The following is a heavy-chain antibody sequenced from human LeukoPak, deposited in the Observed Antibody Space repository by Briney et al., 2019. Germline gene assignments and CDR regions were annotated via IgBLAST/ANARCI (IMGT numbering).Heavy chain of an antibody. CDR2: IKNKADGGAA. V-gene: IGHV3-15*01. J-gene: IGHJ4*02. CDR3: TLLCSGGSCSF. D-gene: IGHD2-15*01. Sequence: GGSLRLSCAASGLSFSHVWMTWVRQAPGKGLEWVGHIKNKADGGAADYAAPVKGRFTISRDDSKDMLYLQMDSLRTEDTAVYFCTLLCSGGSCSFWGQGTRVTVSS. CDR1: GLSFSHVW.